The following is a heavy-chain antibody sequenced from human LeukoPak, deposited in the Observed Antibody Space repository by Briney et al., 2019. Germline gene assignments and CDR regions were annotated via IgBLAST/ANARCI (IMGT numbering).Heavy chain of an antibody. CDR1: GYTFTGYY. Sequence: GASVKVSCKASGYTFTGYYMHWVRQAPGQGLEWMGWINPNSGNTGYAQKFQGRVTITRNTSISTAYMELSSLRSEDTAVYYCARASYYGSGSYYNVYHYYYYYMDVWGKGTTVTVSS. V-gene: IGHV1-8*03. CDR2: INPNSGNT. J-gene: IGHJ6*03. D-gene: IGHD3-10*01. CDR3: ARASYYGSGSYYNVYHYYYYYMDV.